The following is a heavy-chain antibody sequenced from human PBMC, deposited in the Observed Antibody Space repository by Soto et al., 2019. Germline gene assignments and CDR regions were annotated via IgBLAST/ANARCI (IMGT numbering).Heavy chain of an antibody. CDR1: GFTFSSSA. Sequence: SVKVSCKTSGFTFSSSAVHWVRQARGHRLQWIGWIDVGSANANYAQMLQERVTISRDMSTSTAYMELSSLRPEDTAVYYCAPHTLDTGLPSGYWGQGTLVTVSS. D-gene: IGHD5-18*01. CDR3: APHTLDTGLPSGY. J-gene: IGHJ4*02. V-gene: IGHV1-58*01. CDR2: IDVGSANA.